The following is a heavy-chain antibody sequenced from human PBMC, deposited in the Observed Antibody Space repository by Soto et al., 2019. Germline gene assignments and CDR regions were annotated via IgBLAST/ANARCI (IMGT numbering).Heavy chain of an antibody. V-gene: IGHV3-23*01. J-gene: IGHJ4*02. Sequence: EVQLLESGGGLVQAGGSLRLSCAATGLTVRTNGMSWVRQAPGKGLEWVASFSSGSSDTHYADSLKGRFAISRDNSKNTLYLQMNSLRVEDTALYYCAGHGGYSYLGQGTLVTVSS. CDR1: GLTVRTNG. D-gene: IGHD2-15*01. CDR3: AGHGGYSY. CDR2: FSSGSSDT.